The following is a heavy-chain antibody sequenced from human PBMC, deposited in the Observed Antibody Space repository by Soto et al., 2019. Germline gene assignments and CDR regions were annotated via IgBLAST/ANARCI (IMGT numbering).Heavy chain of an antibody. Sequence: QVQRVQSEAEVQKPGGSVKVSCKTSGFSFTSYGFSWVRQAPGQGLEWMGWISAYYGNTNYTQKLLGRVTMTTDTSTSTAYMELRSLRSDDTAIYYCARAPRADLEWHYFDHWGQGTLVTVSS. V-gene: IGHV1-18*04. CDR2: ISAYYGNT. CDR3: ARAPRADLEWHYFDH. D-gene: IGHD3-3*01. CDR1: GFSFTSYG. J-gene: IGHJ4*02.